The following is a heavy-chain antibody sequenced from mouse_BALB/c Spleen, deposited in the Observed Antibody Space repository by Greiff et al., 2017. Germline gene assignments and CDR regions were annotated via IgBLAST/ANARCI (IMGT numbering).Heavy chain of an antibody. CDR2: INPGSGGT. CDR3: ARFDYDAWFAY. V-gene: IGHV1-54*01. Sequence: QVQLQQSGAELVRPGTSVKVSCKASGYAFTNYLIEWVKQRPGQGLEWIGVINPGSGGTNYNEKFKGKATLTADKSSSTAYMQLSSLTSDDSAVYFCARFDYDAWFAYWGQGTLVTVSA. J-gene: IGHJ3*01. CDR1: GYAFTNYL. D-gene: IGHD2-4*01.